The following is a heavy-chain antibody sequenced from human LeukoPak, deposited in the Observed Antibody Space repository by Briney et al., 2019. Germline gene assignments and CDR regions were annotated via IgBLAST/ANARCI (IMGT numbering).Heavy chain of an antibody. CDR3: SRGPSASDWFVFGGPY. V-gene: IGHV1-46*01. Sequence: ASVKVSRKASGYTFTSYFMHWVRQASGQGLEWMGIINPSGGSTTYAQKFQGRVTMTRDTSTSTVYMELRSLRSEDTAVYYCSRGPSASDWFVFGGPYWGQGTLVTVSS. J-gene: IGHJ4*02. CDR1: GYTFTSYF. CDR2: INPSGGST. D-gene: IGHD3-9*01.